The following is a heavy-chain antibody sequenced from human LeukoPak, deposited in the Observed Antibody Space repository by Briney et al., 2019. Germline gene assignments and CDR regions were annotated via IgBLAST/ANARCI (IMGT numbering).Heavy chain of an antibody. J-gene: IGHJ2*01. CDR1: GGSISTSTYY. V-gene: IGHV4-39*01. D-gene: IGHD1-26*01. Sequence: KPSETPSLNRTVSGGSISTSTYYWGWIRQPPGKGLEWIGSISYSGSTYNNPSLKSRVTISVDTSKNQFSLKLSSVTAPDTAVYYCARRVYSGSYNWYFDLWGSGTLVTVSS. CDR2: ISYSGST. CDR3: ARRVYSGSYNWYFDL.